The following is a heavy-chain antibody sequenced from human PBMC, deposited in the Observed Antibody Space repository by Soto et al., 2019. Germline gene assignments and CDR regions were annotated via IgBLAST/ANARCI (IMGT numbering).Heavy chain of an antibody. D-gene: IGHD3-10*01. CDR2: IFHSGTT. V-gene: IGHV4-38-2*02. Sequence: SSETLSLTCAVSGYSISSGYQWGWIRQPPGKGLEWIGNIFHSGTTSYNPSLKGRDTVSVDTSKNQISLNLTSVTAADTAIYYCARDFFGNHYFDFWGQEILVTVS. CDR1: GYSISSGYQ. CDR3: ARDFFGNHYFDF. J-gene: IGHJ4*02.